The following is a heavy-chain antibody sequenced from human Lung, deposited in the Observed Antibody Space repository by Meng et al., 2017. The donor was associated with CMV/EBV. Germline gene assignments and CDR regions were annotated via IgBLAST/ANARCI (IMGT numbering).Heavy chain of an antibody. V-gene: IGHV1-8*03. Sequence: SVXVSXXASGYTFTSYDINWVRQATGQGLDWMGWMNPNSGNTGYAQKCQGRVTITRNTSISTAYMALSSLRSEDTAVYYCARATPLGYCSSTSCYTQDAYYGMDVWGQGXTVTVSS. CDR2: MNPNSGNT. D-gene: IGHD2-2*02. CDR3: ARATPLGYCSSTSCYTQDAYYGMDV. CDR1: GYTFTSYD. J-gene: IGHJ6*02.